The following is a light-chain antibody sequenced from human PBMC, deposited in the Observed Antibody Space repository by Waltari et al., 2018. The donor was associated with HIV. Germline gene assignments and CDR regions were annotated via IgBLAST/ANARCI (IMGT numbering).Light chain of an antibody. V-gene: IGLV7-43*01. Sequence: QPVVTHEPSLTVAPGGTVTLTCGSVPGPVRSGHYANWFPQRPRQPPRPLFYSSDRRLSDTPARFSASLVGHRATLTLANVWPDDEADYFCMLFCRSSCLFGGGTRVTVL. CDR2: SSD. CDR1: PGPVRSGHY. J-gene: IGLJ2*01. CDR3: MLFCRSSCL.